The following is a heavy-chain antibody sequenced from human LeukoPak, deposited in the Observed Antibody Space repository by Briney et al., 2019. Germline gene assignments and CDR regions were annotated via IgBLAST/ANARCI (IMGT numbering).Heavy chain of an antibody. CDR1: GGSISSGDYY. V-gene: IGHV4-30-4*08. CDR3: ARGHDYGDYFDY. Sequence: TSETLSLTCTVSGGSISSGDYYWSWIRQPPGKGLEWIGYIYYSGSTYYNPSLKSRVTISVDTSKTQFSLKLSSVTAADTAVYYCARGHDYGDYFDYWGQGTLVTVSS. CDR2: IYYSGST. J-gene: IGHJ4*02. D-gene: IGHD4-17*01.